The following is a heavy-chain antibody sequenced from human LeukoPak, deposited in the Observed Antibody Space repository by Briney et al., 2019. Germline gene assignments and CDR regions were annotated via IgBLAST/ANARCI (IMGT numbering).Heavy chain of an antibody. Sequence: PGGSLRLSCAASGFTFRSYSMNWVRQAPGKGLEWISYIRSYGDTIFYADSVRGRFTISRDNAKNSLYLQMNSLRAEDTAVYYCVGDVNSLFDYWGQGTLVTVSS. D-gene: IGHD4-11*01. CDR2: IRSYGDTI. V-gene: IGHV3-48*01. CDR3: VGDVNSLFDY. J-gene: IGHJ4*02. CDR1: GFTFRSYS.